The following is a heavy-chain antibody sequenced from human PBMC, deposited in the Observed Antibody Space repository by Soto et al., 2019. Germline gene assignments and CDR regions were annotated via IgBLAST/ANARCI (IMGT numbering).Heavy chain of an antibody. CDR1: GFTFSSYA. CDR3: ANPPRGIGMVRGVRYFDY. Sequence: GGSLRLSCAASGFTFSSYAMSWVRQAPGKGLEWVSAISGSGGSTYYADSVKGRFTISRDNSKNTLYLQMNSLRAEDTAVYYCANPPRGIGMVRGVRYFDYWGQGTLVTVSS. V-gene: IGHV3-23*01. D-gene: IGHD3-10*01. CDR2: ISGSGGST. J-gene: IGHJ4*02.